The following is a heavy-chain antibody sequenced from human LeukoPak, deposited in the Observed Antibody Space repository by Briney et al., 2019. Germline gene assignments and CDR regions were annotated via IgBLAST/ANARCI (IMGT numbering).Heavy chain of an antibody. Sequence: QPGGSLRLSCAASGFTFSSYEMNWVRQAPGKGLEWVSHISSIGTTIYYADSVKGRFTISRDNAKNSLYLQMNSLRAEDTAVYYCARVHWYIPDYWGQGTLVTVSS. D-gene: IGHD1-14*01. J-gene: IGHJ4*02. CDR1: GFTFSSYE. CDR3: ARVHWYIPDY. CDR2: ISSIGTTI. V-gene: IGHV3-48*03.